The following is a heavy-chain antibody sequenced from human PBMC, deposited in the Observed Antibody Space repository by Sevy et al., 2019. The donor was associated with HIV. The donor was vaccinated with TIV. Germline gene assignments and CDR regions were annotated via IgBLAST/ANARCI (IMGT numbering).Heavy chain of an antibody. J-gene: IGHJ4*02. V-gene: IGHV3-7*01. CDR1: GFIFSGYW. Sequence: GGSLRLSCAAPGFIFSGYWMTWVRQAPGKGLEWVANIKFDGSEKYHVDSVKGRFTISRDNAKNSLFLQMNSLRAADTAVYYCARGRYCSGGGCYIDYWGQGTLVTVSS. D-gene: IGHD2-15*01. CDR2: IKFDGSEK. CDR3: ARGRYCSGGGCYIDY.